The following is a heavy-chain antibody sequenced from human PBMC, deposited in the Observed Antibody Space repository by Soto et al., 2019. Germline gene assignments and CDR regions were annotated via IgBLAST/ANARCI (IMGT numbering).Heavy chain of an antibody. J-gene: IGHJ6*02. CDR1: GYSFTSYW. CDR3: ASPHSSISFILGYHPYGMHF. V-gene: IGHV5-51*01. D-gene: IGHD5-12*01. CDR2: IYPGDSDT. Sequence: LGESLKISCKGSGYSFTSYWIGWVRQMPGKGLEWMGIIYPGDSDTRYSPSFQGQVTISADKSISTAYLQWSSLKASDTAMYYYASPHSSISFILGYHPYGMHFSGQALIVTVSS.